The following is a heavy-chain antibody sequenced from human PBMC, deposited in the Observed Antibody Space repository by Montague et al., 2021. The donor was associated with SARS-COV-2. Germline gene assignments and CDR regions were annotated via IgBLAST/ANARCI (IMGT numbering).Heavy chain of an antibody. CDR2: IDWDDDK. Sequence: PALGKPTQTLTLTCTFSGFSLSTSGMCVSWIRQPPGKALEWLARIDWDDDKYYSTTLKTRLTISKDTSKNQVVLTMTNMDPVDTATYYCAREIAGATVLDYWGQGTLVTVSS. V-gene: IGHV2-70*11. D-gene: IGHD1-26*01. J-gene: IGHJ4*02. CDR3: AREIAGATVLDY. CDR1: GFSLSTSGMC.